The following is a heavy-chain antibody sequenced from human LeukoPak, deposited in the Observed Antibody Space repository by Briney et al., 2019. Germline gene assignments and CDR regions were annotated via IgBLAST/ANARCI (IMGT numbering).Heavy chain of an antibody. J-gene: IGHJ6*03. D-gene: IGHD6-19*01. CDR1: GYSFTGYW. CDR3: ARHAPFRWLGQNYYYYMDV. CDR2: IYPGDSDT. Sequence: GESLKISCKGSGYSFTGYWIAWVRQMPGKGLEWMGIIYPGDSDTRYSPSFQGQVTISADKSIRTAYLQWSSLKASDTAMYYCARHAPFRWLGQNYYYYMDVWGKGTTVTISS. V-gene: IGHV5-51*01.